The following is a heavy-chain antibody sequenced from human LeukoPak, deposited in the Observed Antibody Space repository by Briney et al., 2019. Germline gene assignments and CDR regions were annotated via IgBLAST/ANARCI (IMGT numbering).Heavy chain of an antibody. D-gene: IGHD6-25*01. CDR3: ARDSRSFDY. J-gene: IGHJ4*02. V-gene: IGHV4-39*07. CDR2: SGST. CDR1: GGSISTTSYY. Sequence: ETLSLACTVSGGSISTTSYYWGWIRQPPGKGLEWIGSSGSTTYIPSLKSRATISQDTSKNQFSLKLTSVTAADTAVYYCARDSRSFDYWGQGTLVTVSS.